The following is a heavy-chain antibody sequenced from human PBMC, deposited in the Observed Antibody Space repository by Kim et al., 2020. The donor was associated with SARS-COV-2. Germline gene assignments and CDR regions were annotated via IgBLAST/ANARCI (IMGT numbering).Heavy chain of an antibody. CDR1: GFTVSSSY. CDR3: ARDRYSNSWFGY. V-gene: IGHV3-66*01. CDR2: IYSDGTT. D-gene: IGHD6-13*01. J-gene: IGHJ5*01. Sequence: GGSLRLSCAASGFTVSSSYMTWVRQAPGRGLEWLSLIYSDGTTYYADSVKDRFTISRDNSKNAVYLQMNSLRDEDTAVYYCARDRYSNSWFGYWGQGTLVTVTS.